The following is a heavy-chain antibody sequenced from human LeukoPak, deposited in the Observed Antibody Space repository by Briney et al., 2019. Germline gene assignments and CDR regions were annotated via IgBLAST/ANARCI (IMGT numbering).Heavy chain of an antibody. CDR1: GFTFSDYY. V-gene: IGHV3-11*04. CDR3: AKPILPRDYGLDY. D-gene: IGHD4-17*01. J-gene: IGHJ4*02. Sequence: KTGGSLRLSCAASGFTFSDYYMSWIRQAPGKGLEWVSYISSSGSTIYYADSVKGRFTISRDNAKNSLYLQMNSLRAEDTAVYYCAKPILPRDYGLDYWGQGALVTVSS. CDR2: ISSSGSTI.